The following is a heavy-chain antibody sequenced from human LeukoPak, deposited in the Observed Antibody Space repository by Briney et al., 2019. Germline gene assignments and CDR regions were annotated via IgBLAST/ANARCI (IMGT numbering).Heavy chain of an antibody. D-gene: IGHD2-15*01. J-gene: IGHJ5*02. CDR1: GGTFISYA. CDR3: ARETHYCSGGSCYPGWFDP. CDR2: IIPIFGTA. Sequence: GASVKVSCKASGGTFISYAISWVRRAPGQGLEWMGGIIPIFGTANYAQKFQGRVTITADESTSTAYMELSSLRSEDTAVYYCARETHYCSGGSCYPGWFDPWGQGTLVTVSS. V-gene: IGHV1-69*13.